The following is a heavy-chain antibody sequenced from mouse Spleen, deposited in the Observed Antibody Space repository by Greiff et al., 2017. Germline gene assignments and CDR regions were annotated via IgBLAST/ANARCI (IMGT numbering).Heavy chain of an antibody. CDR1: GYTFTSYW. CDR2: INPSDGRT. V-gene: IGHV1S81*02. CDR3: ARDGNYEGFYAMDY. Sequence: QVQLKQPGAELVKPGASVKLSCKASGYTFTSYWMHWVKQRPGQGLEWIGEINPSDGRTNYNEKFKSKATLTVDKSSSTAYMQLSSLTSEDSAVYYCARDGNYEGFYAMDYWGQGTSVTVSS. J-gene: IGHJ4*01. D-gene: IGHD2-1*01.